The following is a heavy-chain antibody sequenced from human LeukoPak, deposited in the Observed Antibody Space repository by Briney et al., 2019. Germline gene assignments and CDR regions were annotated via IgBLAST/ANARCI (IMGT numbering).Heavy chain of an antibody. V-gene: IGHV4-61*02. CDR1: GGSINSGGYY. CDR3: AREPAAGSGNY. Sequence: SETLSLTCTVSGGSINSGGYYWSWIRQSAGKGLEWIVRIYISGSTNYNPSLKSRVSISLDTSKNKFSLKLSSVTAAYTAIYYCAREPAAGSGNYWGQGTLVTVSS. J-gene: IGHJ4*02. CDR2: IYISGST. D-gene: IGHD3-10*01.